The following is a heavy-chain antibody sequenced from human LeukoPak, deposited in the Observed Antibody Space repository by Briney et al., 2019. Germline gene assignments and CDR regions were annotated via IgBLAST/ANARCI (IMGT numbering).Heavy chain of an antibody. CDR2: ISYDGSNK. V-gene: IGHV3-30*03. CDR1: GFTFSSYG. J-gene: IGHJ4*02. D-gene: IGHD3-22*01. Sequence: GGSLRLSCAASGFTFSSYGMHWVRQAPGKGLEWVAVISYDGSNKYHADSVRGRFTISRDNSKNTLYLQMNSLRAEDTAVYYCARDGYNYCDNGGYYYSPYYFDYWGQGTLVTVSS. CDR3: ARDGYNYCDNGGYYYSPYYFDY.